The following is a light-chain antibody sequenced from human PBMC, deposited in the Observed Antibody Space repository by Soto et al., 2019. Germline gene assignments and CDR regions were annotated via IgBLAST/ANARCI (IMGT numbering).Light chain of an antibody. Sequence: QSALTQPPSASGSPGQSVTISCTGTSSDVGKYDYVSWFQHHPGKAPKLIIYEVSKRPSGVPDRFSGSKSGNTASLTISGLQAEDEADYYCFSYTSSTAYVFGTGTKVTVL. J-gene: IGLJ1*01. CDR3: FSYTSSTAYV. CDR1: SSDVGKYDY. CDR2: EVS. V-gene: IGLV2-8*01.